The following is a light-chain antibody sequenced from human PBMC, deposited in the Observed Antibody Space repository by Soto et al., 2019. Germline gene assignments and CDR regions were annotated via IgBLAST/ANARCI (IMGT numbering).Light chain of an antibody. CDR1: QGINNN. CDR3: QQYNNWPPWT. V-gene: IGKV1-16*02. J-gene: IGKJ1*01. CDR2: SAS. Sequence: DIQMTQSPSSLSASVGDRVTITCRASQGINNNLAWFQQKPGKAPRSLIYSASSLQSGVPSKFSGSGSGTEFTLTISSLQSEDFAVYYCQQYNNWPPWTFGQGTKVDIK.